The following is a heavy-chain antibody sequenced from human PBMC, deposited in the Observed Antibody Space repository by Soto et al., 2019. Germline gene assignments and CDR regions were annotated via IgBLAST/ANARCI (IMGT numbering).Heavy chain of an antibody. D-gene: IGHD3-3*01. V-gene: IGHV3-11*06. CDR3: ARVITIFGVVTRYFDY. Sequence: QVQLVESGGGLVKPGGSLRLSCAASGFTFSDYYMSWIRQAPGKGLEWVSYISSSSSCTNYADSVKGRFTISRDNAKNSLYLQMNSLRAEDTAVYYCARVITIFGVVTRYFDYWGQGTLVTVSS. CDR2: ISSSSSCT. J-gene: IGHJ4*02. CDR1: GFTFSDYY.